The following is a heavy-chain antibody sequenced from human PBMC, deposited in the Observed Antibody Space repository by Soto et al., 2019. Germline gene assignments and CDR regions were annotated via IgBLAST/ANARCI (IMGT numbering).Heavy chain of an antibody. Sequence: GGSLRLSCAASGFTFSRYAMFWVRQAPGKGLEYVSVISSNGGSTYYGSSVKGRFTISRDNSKNTLYLQMGSLRPEDMAVYYCVRPSGCSRPSCYGLDYWGQGTLVTVSS. CDR1: GFTFSRYA. V-gene: IGHV3-64*01. CDR3: VRPSGCSRPSCYGLDY. D-gene: IGHD2-15*01. J-gene: IGHJ4*02. CDR2: ISSNGGST.